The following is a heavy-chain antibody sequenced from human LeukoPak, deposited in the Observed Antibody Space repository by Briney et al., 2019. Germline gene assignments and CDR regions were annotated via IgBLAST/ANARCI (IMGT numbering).Heavy chain of an antibody. D-gene: IGHD3-10*01. CDR1: GGSISSYY. CDR3: ARREGMTHNWFDP. CDR2: IYTSGST. Sequence: PSETLSLTCTVSGGSISSYYWSWIRQPPGKGLEWIGYIYTSGSTNYNPSLKSRVTISVDTSKNQFSLKLSSVTAADTAVYYCARREGMTHNWFDPWGQGTLVTVSS. V-gene: IGHV4-4*09. J-gene: IGHJ5*02.